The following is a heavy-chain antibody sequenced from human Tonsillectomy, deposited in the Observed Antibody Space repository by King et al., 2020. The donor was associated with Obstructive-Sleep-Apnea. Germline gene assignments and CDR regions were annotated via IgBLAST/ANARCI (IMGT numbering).Heavy chain of an antibody. CDR3: VRDPGRMGHDAFDV. V-gene: IGHV3-30-3*01. CDR2: ISFNGNKK. Sequence: VQLVESGGGVVQPGRSLRLSCAASGFTFSRYNFHWVRQPPGKGLEWVSTISFNGNKKYYADSVNGRFTISSDTSQNTLYLQMSSLRGEDTAVYFCVRDPGRMGHDAFDVWGQGTRDTVSS. J-gene: IGHJ3*01. D-gene: IGHD2-8*01. CDR1: GFTFSRYN.